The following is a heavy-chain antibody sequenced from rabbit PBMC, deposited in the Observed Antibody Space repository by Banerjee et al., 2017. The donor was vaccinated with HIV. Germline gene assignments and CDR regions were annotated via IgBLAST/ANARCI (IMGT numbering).Heavy chain of an antibody. CDR2: INTISGNT. CDR1: GFSFSNGYV. CDR3: ARGWGVIFNL. J-gene: IGHJ4*01. D-gene: IGHD2-1*01. Sequence: QEQLEESGGDLVKPEGSLTLTCTASGFSFSNGYVMCWVRQAPGKGLEWIACINTISGNTVYATWAKGRFTISKTSWTTVTLQMTSLTAADTATHFCARGWGVIFNLWGQGTLVTVS. V-gene: IGHV1S45*01.